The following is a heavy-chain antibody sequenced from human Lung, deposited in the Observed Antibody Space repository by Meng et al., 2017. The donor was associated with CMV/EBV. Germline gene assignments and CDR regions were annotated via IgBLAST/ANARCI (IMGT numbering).Heavy chain of an antibody. D-gene: IGHD3-3*01. V-gene: IGHV1-18*01. CDR3: ARVRYYDFWSGYFNGMDV. Sequence: SXXVSXKASGYTFTSYGISWVRQAPGQGLEWMGWISAYNGNTNYAQKLQGRVTMTTDTSTSTAYMELRSLRSDDTAVYYCARVRYYDFWSGYFNGMDVWGQGXTVTVSS. J-gene: IGHJ6*02. CDR2: ISAYNGNT. CDR1: GYTFTSYG.